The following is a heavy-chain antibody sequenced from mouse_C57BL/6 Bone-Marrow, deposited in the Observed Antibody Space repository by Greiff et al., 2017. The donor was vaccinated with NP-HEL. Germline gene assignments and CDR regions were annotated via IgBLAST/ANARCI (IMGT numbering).Heavy chain of an antibody. CDR2: VYPYNGGT. J-gene: IGHJ1*03. Sequence: VQLKESGPVLVKPGPSVKISCKASGFTFTDYYMHWVKQSHGKSLEWIGLVYPYNGGTSYNQKFKGKATLTVDTSSSTAYMELNSLTSEDSAVYYCACLFHYYEGYFDGWGTGTTVTVSS. D-gene: IGHD1-2*01. CDR1: GFTFTDYY. V-gene: IGHV1-36*01. CDR3: ACLFHYYEGYFDG.